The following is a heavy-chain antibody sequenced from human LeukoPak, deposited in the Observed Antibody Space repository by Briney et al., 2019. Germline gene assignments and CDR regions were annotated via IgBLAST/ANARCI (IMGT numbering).Heavy chain of an antibody. CDR1: GGSFSGYY. CDR3: ARASATGATYFDY. J-gene: IGHJ4*02. Sequence: PSETLSLTCAVYGGSFSGYYWSWIRQPPGKGLEWIGEINHSGSTNYNPSLKSRVTISVDTSKNQFSLKVNYVTAADTAVYYCARASATGATYFDYWGQGTLVTVSS. D-gene: IGHD1-26*01. V-gene: IGHV4-34*01. CDR2: INHSGST.